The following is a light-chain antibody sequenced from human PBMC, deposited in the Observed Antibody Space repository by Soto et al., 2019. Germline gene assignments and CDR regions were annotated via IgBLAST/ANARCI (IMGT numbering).Light chain of an antibody. Sequence: EIVMTQSPATLSVSPGERATLSCRASQSVSSGLAWYQQKPGQAPRLLIYGASTRATGIPARFSGSGSGTEFTLTISSLQSEDFAVYYCQQYNKWPLYTFGQGTKLEIK. CDR3: QQYNKWPLYT. V-gene: IGKV3-15*01. CDR1: QSVSSG. J-gene: IGKJ2*01. CDR2: GAS.